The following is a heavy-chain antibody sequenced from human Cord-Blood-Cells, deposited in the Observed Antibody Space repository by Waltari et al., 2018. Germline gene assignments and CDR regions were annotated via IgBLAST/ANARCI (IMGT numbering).Heavy chain of an antibody. Sequence: QVQLQQWGAGLLKPSETLSLTCAVYGGSFSGYYWSWIRQPPGKGLEWIGEINHNGSTNSNPSLKSRVTIAVDTSKNQFSLKLSSVTAADTAVYYCARGDDSSGYSTFDYWGQGTLVTVSS. V-gene: IGHV4-34*01. J-gene: IGHJ4*02. CDR1: GGSFSGYY. CDR3: ARGDDSSGYSTFDY. D-gene: IGHD3-22*01. CDR2: INHNGST.